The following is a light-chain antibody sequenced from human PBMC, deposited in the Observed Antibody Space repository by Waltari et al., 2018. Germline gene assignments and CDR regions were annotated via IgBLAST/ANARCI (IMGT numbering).Light chain of an antibody. CDR1: QSVFYNATNKNY. CDR2: WAS. V-gene: IGKV4-1*01. J-gene: IGKJ3*01. Sequence: DIVMTQSPDSLAVSLGERATISCKSSQSVFYNATNKNYLTWYQQKPGPPPKVLIYWASTRDSGVPDRFRCSGSGTDFTLTLSGLQAEAVAVYYCQLYYSNPPFFTFGPGTKVDIK. CDR3: QLYYSNPPFFT.